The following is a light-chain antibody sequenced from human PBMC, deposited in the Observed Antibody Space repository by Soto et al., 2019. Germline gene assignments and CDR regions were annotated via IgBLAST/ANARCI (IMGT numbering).Light chain of an antibody. V-gene: IGKV3-20*01. Sequence: MVLTQSPGTLSLSPGERATLSCRASQSVSSSYLAWYQQKPGQAPRLLIYGASSRATGIPDRFSGSGSVTVFTLTISRLEPEDFEVYYCQQYGSSFGPGTTVDIK. CDR2: GAS. CDR3: QQYGSS. J-gene: IGKJ3*01. CDR1: QSVSSSY.